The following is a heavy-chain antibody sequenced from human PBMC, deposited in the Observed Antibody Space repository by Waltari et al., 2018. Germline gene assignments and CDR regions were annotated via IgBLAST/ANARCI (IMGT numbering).Heavy chain of an antibody. CDR3: ARDSGYVDIAT. Sequence: EVQLVGSGGGLVQPGGSLRLSCAASGFTFSSDCLSGVRQAPGKGLEWVANIKQDGSEKYYVDSVKGRFTISRDNAKNSLYLQMNSLRAEDTAVYYCARDSGYVDIATRGQGTLVTVSS. V-gene: IGHV3-7*01. J-gene: IGHJ4*02. CDR2: IKQDGSEK. D-gene: IGHD5-12*01. CDR1: GFTFSSDC.